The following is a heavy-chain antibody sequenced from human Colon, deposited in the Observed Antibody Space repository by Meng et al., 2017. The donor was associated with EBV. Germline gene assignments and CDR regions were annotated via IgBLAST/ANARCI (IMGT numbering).Heavy chain of an antibody. CDR1: GGSLSSRNW. D-gene: IGHD2-21*02. CDR3: ARVGAYCGGDCYHPR. CDR2: IYHSGST. Sequence: QVQLQGAGPGLVKPSGPLSLTCVAPGGSLSSRNWWSGVRQPPGKGLEWIGEIYHSGSTNYNPSLKSRVTISVDESKNQFSLRLSSVTAADTAVYYCARVGAYCGGDCYHPRWGQGTLVTVSS. J-gene: IGHJ4*02. V-gene: IGHV4-4*02.